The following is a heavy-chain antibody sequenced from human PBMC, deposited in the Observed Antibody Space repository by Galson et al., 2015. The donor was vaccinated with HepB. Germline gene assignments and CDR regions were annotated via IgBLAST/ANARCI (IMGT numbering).Heavy chain of an antibody. J-gene: IGHJ4*02. V-gene: IGHV3-33*01. CDR3: ARGLLYGSGSYYDY. Sequence: SLRLSCAASGFTFSSYGMHWVRQAPGKGLEWVAVIWYDGSNKYYADSVKGRFTISRDNSKNTLHLQMNSLRAEDTAVYYCARGLLYGSGSYYDYWGQGTLVTVSS. CDR1: GFTFSSYG. D-gene: IGHD3-10*01. CDR2: IWYDGSNK.